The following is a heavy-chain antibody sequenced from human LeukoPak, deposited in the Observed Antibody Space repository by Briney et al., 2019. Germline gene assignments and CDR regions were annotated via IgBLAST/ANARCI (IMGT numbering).Heavy chain of an antibody. D-gene: IGHD3-10*01. CDR2: IISMLGLT. V-gene: IGHV1-69*04. Sequence: GASVKVSCKASGGTFSSFAIRWVRQPPGQGLEWMGRIISMLGLTHDAQKFQDRVTINADISTSTVYMELSSLRSEDTAIYYCAREDIGESRNYFDYWGQGTLVTVSS. J-gene: IGHJ4*02. CDR3: AREDIGESRNYFDY. CDR1: GGTFSSFA.